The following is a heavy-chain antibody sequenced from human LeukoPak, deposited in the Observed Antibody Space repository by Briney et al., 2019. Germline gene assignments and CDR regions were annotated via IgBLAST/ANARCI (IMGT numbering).Heavy chain of an antibody. D-gene: IGHD3-22*01. Sequence: PSETLSLTCAVYGGSFSDYYWNWVRQAPGKGLEWVSSISSSSSSYRYYADSVKGRFTISRDNSKNTLYLQMNSLRAEDTAVYYCARQDRYRYYYDSSGHISHWGQGTLVTVSS. CDR1: GGSFSDYY. V-gene: IGHV3-21*04. CDR3: ARQDRYRYYYDSSGHISH. CDR2: ISSSSSSYR. J-gene: IGHJ1*01.